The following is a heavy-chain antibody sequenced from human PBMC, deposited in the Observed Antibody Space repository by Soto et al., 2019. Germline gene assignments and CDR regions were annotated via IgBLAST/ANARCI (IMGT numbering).Heavy chain of an antibody. CDR2: ISQSGTTI. V-gene: IGHV3-11*01. CDR1: GFTFSDYY. D-gene: IGHD3-10*01. Sequence: PGGSLRLSCATSGFTFSDYYMTWIRQAPGKGLEWVSYISQSGTTIHYADSVKGRFTVSRDNAQNSLYLQMNSLRVEDTAVYYCASDPYYYASYYWGQGTLVTVSS. CDR3: ASDPYYYASYY. J-gene: IGHJ4*02.